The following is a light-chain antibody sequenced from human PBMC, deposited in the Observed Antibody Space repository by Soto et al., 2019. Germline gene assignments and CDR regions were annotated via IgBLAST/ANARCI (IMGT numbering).Light chain of an antibody. CDR1: QSVRSY. V-gene: IGKV3-11*01. CDR2: DAS. J-gene: IGKJ4*01. Sequence: EIVFTQSPSTLSLSPGERATLSCRASQSVRSYLAWYQHKHGQAPRLLIYDASNRATGIPARFSGSGSGTDFTLTISSLEPEDFAVYYCQQRSNWPLTFGGGTKVDI. CDR3: QQRSNWPLT.